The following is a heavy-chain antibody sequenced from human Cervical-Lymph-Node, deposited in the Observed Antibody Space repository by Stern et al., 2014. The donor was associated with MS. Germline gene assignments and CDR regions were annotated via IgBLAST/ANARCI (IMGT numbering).Heavy chain of an antibody. Sequence: VHLVESGAAVKKPGSSVRVSCKASGGTFSSYAISWVRQAPGQGLEWMGGIIPMFGTANYAQKFQGRVTITADDSTSTAYMEVNSLRSEDTAVYYCASSVGELTPEAVWGQGTTVTVFS. J-gene: IGHJ6*02. CDR3: ASSVGELTPEAV. CDR1: GGTFSSYA. D-gene: IGHD3-10*01. V-gene: IGHV1-69*01. CDR2: IIPMFGTA.